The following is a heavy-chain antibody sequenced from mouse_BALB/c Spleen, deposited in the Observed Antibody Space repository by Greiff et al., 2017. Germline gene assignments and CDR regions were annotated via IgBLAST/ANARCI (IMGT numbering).Heavy chain of an antibody. V-gene: IGHV3-2*02. CDR1: GYSITSDYA. CDR3: ASIYYDYDGDYYAMDY. CDR2: ISYSGST. J-gene: IGHJ4*01. Sequence: EVQLVVSGPGLVKPSQSLSLTCTVTGYSITSDYAWNWIRQFPGNKLEWMGYISYSGSTSYNPSLKSRISITRDTSKNQFFLQLNSVTTEDTATYYCASIYYDYDGDYYAMDYWGQGTSVTVSS. D-gene: IGHD2-4*01.